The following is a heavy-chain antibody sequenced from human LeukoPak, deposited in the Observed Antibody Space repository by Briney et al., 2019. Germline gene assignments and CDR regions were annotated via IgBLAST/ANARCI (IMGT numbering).Heavy chain of an antibody. D-gene: IGHD4-17*01. J-gene: IGHJ3*02. V-gene: IGHV4-59*11. Sequence: SETLSLTCTVSGGSISNHYWTWIRQPPGKGLEWTGYISYSGSTNYNPSLRSRVTISIDTSNNQISLRLSPVTAADTAVYYCARDPTTVTKGFDIWGLGTMVTVSP. CDR1: GGSISNHY. CDR3: ARDPTTVTKGFDI. CDR2: ISYSGST.